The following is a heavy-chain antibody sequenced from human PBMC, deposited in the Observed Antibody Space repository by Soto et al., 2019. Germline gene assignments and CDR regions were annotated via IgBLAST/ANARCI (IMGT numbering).Heavy chain of an antibody. CDR2: IYYIGST. Sequence: QLQLQESGPGLVKPSETLSLTCTVSGGSISSSSYYWGWIRQPPGKGLEWIGSIYYIGSTYYNPTPNRRVFKSVDASKNQFSRKVISMTVAETAVYYCVTRLYNYSGMDVWGQGNTVTVSS. CDR3: VTRLYNYSGMDV. V-gene: IGHV4-39*01. CDR1: GGSISSSSYY. J-gene: IGHJ6*02. D-gene: IGHD1-1*01.